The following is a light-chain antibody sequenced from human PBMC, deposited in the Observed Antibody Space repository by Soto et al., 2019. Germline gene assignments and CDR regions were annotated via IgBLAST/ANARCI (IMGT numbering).Light chain of an antibody. V-gene: IGKV3-15*01. J-gene: IGKJ1*01. CDR1: QSVSGN. Sequence: EIVMTQSPATLSVSPGERATLSCRASQSVSGNLAWYQQKPGQAPRLLISGASTRSTGIPARFSGSGSGTEFTLTIRSLQSQDFAVYEGQHYNNWPPTFGQGTKVLIK. CDR3: QHYNNWPPT. CDR2: GAS.